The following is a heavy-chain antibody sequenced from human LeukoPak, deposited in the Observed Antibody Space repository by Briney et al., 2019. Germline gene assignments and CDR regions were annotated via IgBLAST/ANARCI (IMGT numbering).Heavy chain of an antibody. CDR1: GLTFSSYA. CDR2: ISGSGGST. CDR3: AKDIMIVVVTPFDY. Sequence: GGSLRLSCAASGLTFSSYAMSWVRQAPGKGLEWVSAISGSGGSTYYADSVKGRFTISRDNSKNTLYLQMNSLRAEDTAVYYRAKDIMIVVVTPFDYWGQGTLVTVSS. D-gene: IGHD3-22*01. V-gene: IGHV3-23*01. J-gene: IGHJ4*02.